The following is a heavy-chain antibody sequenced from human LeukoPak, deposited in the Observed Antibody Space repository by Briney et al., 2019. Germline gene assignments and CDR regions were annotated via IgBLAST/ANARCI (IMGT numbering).Heavy chain of an antibody. D-gene: IGHD1-26*01. J-gene: IGHJ4*02. CDR3: AIVAWGAPYYFDY. CDR1: GYTFTSYD. V-gene: IGHV1-8*01. Sequence: GASVKVSCKASGYTFTSYDINWVRQATGQGLEWMGWMNPNRGNTGYAQEFQGRVTMTRNTSISTAYMELSSLRSEDTAVYYCAIVAWGAPYYFDYWGQGTLVTVSS. CDR2: MNPNRGNT.